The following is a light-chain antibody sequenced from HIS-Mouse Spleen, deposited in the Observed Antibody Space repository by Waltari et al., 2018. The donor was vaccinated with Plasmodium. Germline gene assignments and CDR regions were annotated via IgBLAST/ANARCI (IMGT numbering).Light chain of an antibody. CDR2: DAS. V-gene: IGKV1-33*01. CDR3: QQYDNLPYT. Sequence: DIQMTQSPSSLSASVGDRVTITCQASQDISNYLNWYQQKPGKAHKLLIYDASNLETGVPSRFSGSGSGTDFTFTISSLQPGDIATYYCQQYDNLPYTFGQGTKLEIK. CDR1: QDISNY. J-gene: IGKJ2*01.